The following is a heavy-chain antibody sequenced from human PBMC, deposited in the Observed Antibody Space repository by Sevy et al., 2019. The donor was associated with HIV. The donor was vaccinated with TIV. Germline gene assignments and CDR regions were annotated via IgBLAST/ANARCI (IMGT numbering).Heavy chain of an antibody. D-gene: IGHD6-13*01. CDR1: GGSINNKAYY. Sequence: SETLSLTCTVSGGSINNKAYYWAWIRQPPGKGLEWIGSMSYNWNSYYNPSLNCRVTISLDTSKNQFSLRLTFVTAADTAVYYCARRLAAAGGGNEYFQPWGQGTLVTVSS. V-gene: IGHV4-39*01. CDR3: ARRLAAAGGGNEYFQP. CDR2: MSYNWNS. J-gene: IGHJ1*01.